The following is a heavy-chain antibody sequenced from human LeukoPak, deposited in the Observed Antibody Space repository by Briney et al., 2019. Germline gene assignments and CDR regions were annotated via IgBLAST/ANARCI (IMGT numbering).Heavy chain of an antibody. J-gene: IGHJ4*02. D-gene: IGHD2-2*01. CDR1: GDSISNSTCY. CDR3: TRGVSTAVY. Sequence: SETLSLTCTVSGDSISNSTCYWGWIRQSPGKGLEWIGNFYYTGGTYYNPSLKSRVTISVDTSKNQFSLKLTSVTAADTSIYYCTRGVSTAVYWGQGTLVTVSS. CDR2: FYYTGGT. V-gene: IGHV4-39*01.